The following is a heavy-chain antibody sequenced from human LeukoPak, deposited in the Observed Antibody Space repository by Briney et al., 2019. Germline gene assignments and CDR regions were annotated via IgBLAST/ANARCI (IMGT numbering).Heavy chain of an antibody. CDR2: INHSGST. V-gene: IGHV4-34*01. Sequence: SKTLSLTCAVYGGSFSGYYWSWIRQPPGKGLEWIGEINHSGSTNYNPSLKSRVTISVDTSKNQFSLKLSSVTAADTAVYYCARSYRITMVRGNKAFDIWGQGTMVTVSS. J-gene: IGHJ3*02. CDR1: GGSFSGYY. D-gene: IGHD3-10*01. CDR3: ARSYRITMVRGNKAFDI.